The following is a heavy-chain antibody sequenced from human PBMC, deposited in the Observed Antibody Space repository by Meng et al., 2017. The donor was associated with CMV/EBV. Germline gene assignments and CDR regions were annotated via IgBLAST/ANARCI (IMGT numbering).Heavy chain of an antibody. CDR1: GFSLSTGGVG. Sequence: QVPLKESGPTLVKPPQPLTLTCTFSGFSLSTGGVGVGWIRQPPGKALEWLALIYWDDDKRYSPSLKSRLTITKDTSKNQVVLTMTNMDPVDTATYYCAHRGRIAAAGTDWFDPWGQGTLVTVSS. CDR2: IYWDDDK. D-gene: IGHD6-13*01. J-gene: IGHJ5*02. CDR3: AHRGRIAAAGTDWFDP. V-gene: IGHV2-5*02.